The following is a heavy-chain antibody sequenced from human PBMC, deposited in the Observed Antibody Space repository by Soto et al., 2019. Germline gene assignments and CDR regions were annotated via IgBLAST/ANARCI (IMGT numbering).Heavy chain of an antibody. CDR3: AAFTSGRGDDAFDI. Sequence: VASVKVSCKASGGTFSSYAISWVRQAPGQGLEWMGGIIPSFGTANYAQKFQGRVTITADESTSTAYLELSSLRSEDTAMYYCAAFTSGRGDDAFDIWGQGTMVTVSS. CDR2: IIPSFGTA. CDR1: GGTFSSYA. J-gene: IGHJ3*02. D-gene: IGHD1-1*01. V-gene: IGHV1-69*13.